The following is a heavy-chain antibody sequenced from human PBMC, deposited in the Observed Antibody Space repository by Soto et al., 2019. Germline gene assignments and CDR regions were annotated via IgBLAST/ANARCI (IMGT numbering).Heavy chain of an antibody. Sequence: GGSLRLSCVGTGLNFDDFAMHWVRQAPGKGLEWVSGITWNSRVLAYADSVKGRFTISRDNARNSLYLQMDSLRDEDTALYYCAKGRYDFWSPYYFDSWGQGTLVTVS. J-gene: IGHJ4*02. D-gene: IGHD3-3*01. V-gene: IGHV3-9*01. CDR1: GLNFDDFA. CDR3: AKGRYDFWSPYYFDS. CDR2: ITWNSRVL.